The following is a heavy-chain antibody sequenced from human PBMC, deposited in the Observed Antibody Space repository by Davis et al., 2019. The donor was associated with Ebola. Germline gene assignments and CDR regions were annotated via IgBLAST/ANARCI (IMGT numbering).Heavy chain of an antibody. CDR1: GFTFSSYS. J-gene: IGHJ6*03. Sequence: GESLKTSCAASGFTFSSYSMNWVRQAPGKGLEWVSYISSSSSTIYYPDSVKGRFTISRNNAKNSLYLQMNRLRDEATAVYYCARGGSIVEGYYYMDVWGKGTTVTVSS. D-gene: IGHD2-15*01. CDR3: ARGGSIVEGYYYMDV. V-gene: IGHV3-48*02. CDR2: ISSSSSTI.